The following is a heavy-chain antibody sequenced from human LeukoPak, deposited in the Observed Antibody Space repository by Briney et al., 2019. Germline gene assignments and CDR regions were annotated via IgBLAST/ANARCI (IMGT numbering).Heavy chain of an antibody. Sequence: SETLSLTCTVSGSSISSSSYYWGWIRQPPGKGLEWIGSIFYGGSIYNNPSLKSRVTISVDTSKNQFSLKLSSVTAADTAVYFCASVAYGYGYYFDYWGQGTLVTVSS. J-gene: IGHJ4*02. CDR2: IFYGGSI. CDR3: ASVAYGYGYYFDY. V-gene: IGHV4-39*01. CDR1: GSSISSSSYY. D-gene: IGHD5-18*01.